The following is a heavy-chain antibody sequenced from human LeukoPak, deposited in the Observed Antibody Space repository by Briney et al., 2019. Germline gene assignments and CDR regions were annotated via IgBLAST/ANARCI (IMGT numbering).Heavy chain of an antibody. CDR3: ATLYYYDSSGYYIRHFQH. J-gene: IGHJ1*01. CDR2: FDPEDGET. CDR1: GYTLTELS. V-gene: IGHV1-24*01. Sequence: ASVKVSCKVSGYTLTELSMHWVRQAPGKGLEWMGGFDPEDGETIYAQKFQGRVTMTEDTSADTAYMELSSLRSEDTAVYYCATLYYYDSSGYYIRHFQHWGQGTLVTVSS. D-gene: IGHD3-22*01.